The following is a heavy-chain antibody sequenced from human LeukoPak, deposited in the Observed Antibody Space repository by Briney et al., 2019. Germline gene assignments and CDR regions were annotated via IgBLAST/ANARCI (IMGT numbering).Heavy chain of an antibody. CDR1: GFTFGDYA. D-gene: IGHD3-9*01. J-gene: IGHJ6*03. Sequence: GGSLRLSCTASGFTFGDYAMSWFRQAPGKGLEWVSYISSSGSTIYYADSVKGRFTISRDNAKNSLYLQMNSLRAEDTAVYYCAKGVSTGYIYYYYMDVWGKGTTVTISS. CDR2: ISSSGSTI. V-gene: IGHV3-11*01. CDR3: AKGVSTGYIYYYYMDV.